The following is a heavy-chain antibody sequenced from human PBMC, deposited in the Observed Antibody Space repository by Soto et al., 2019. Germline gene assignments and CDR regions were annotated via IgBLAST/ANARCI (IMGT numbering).Heavy chain of an antibody. V-gene: IGHV4-59*12. Sequence: SENLSLTCTVSGGSIFSSYWTWIRQPPGKGLEWIGNVYYSGSTNYNPSLKSRITISVDTSKNQFSLNLSSVTAADTDVYYCASGYDSSGLYYFDYWGQGTLVTVSS. CDR3: ASGYDSSGLYYFDY. D-gene: IGHD3-22*01. J-gene: IGHJ4*02. CDR1: GGSIFSSY. CDR2: VYYSGST.